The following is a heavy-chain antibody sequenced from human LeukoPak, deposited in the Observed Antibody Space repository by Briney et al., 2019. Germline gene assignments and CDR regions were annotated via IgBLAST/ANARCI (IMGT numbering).Heavy chain of an antibody. CDR2: INHSGST. CDR3: ARFLYSSSYAFVI. Sequence: TSETLSLTCAVYGGSFSGYYWSWIRQPPGKGLEWIGEINHSGSTNYNPSLKSRVTISVDASKNQFSLKLSSVTAADTAVYYCARFLYSSSYAFVIWGQGTMVTVSS. D-gene: IGHD6-13*01. J-gene: IGHJ3*02. V-gene: IGHV4-34*01. CDR1: GGSFSGYY.